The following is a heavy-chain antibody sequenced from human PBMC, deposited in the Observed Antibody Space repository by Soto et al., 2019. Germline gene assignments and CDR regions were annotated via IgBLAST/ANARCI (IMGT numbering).Heavy chain of an antibody. J-gene: IGHJ6*02. D-gene: IGHD2-2*01. CDR3: AKGGICMSPSCYAEDYYGMYV. Sequence: QVQLVQSGAEVKKPGSSVKVSCKASGGTFSSYAISWVRQAPGQGLEWMGGIIPIFGTANYAQKFQGRVTITPDESTSTAYTELSSLRSEDTAVYYCAKGGICMSPSCYAEDYYGMYVWGQGTTVTVSS. CDR2: IIPIFGTA. CDR1: GGTFSSYA. V-gene: IGHV1-69*05.